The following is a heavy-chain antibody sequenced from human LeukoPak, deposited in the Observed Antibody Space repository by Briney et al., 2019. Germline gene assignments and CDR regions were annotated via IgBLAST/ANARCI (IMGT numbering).Heavy chain of an antibody. CDR2: IIPIFGTA. CDR1: GGTFSSYA. V-gene: IGHV1-69*05. J-gene: IGHJ6*03. D-gene: IGHD3-3*01. Sequence: SVKVSCKASGGTFSSYAISWVRQAPGQGLEWMGGIIPIFGTANYAQKFQGRVTITTDESTSTAYMELSSLRSEDTAVYYCERGRRITIFRVVRRYYYYMDVWGKGTTVTVSS. CDR3: ERGRRITIFRVVRRYYYYMDV.